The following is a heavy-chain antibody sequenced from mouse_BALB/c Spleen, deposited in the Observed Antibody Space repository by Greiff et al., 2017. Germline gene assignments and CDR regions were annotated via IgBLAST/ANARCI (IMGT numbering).Heavy chain of an antibody. CDR3: DRDLHYYGYKRYYAMDD. D-gene: IGHD1-2*01. V-gene: IGHV2-6-7*01. CDR1: GFSLTGYG. J-gene: IGHJ4*01. CDR2: IWGDGST. Sequence: VQGVESGPGLVAPSQSLSITCTVSGFSLTGYGVNWVRQPPGKGLEWLGMIWGDGSTDYNSALKSRLSISKDNSKSQVFLKMNSLQTDDTARYYCDRDLHYYGYKRYYAMDDWGQGTSVTVSS.